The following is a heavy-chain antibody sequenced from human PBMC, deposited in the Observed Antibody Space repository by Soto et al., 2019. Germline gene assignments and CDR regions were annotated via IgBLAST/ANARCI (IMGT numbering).Heavy chain of an antibody. CDR3: AIGGYYGSGSYYVDGMDV. J-gene: IGHJ6*02. Sequence: ASVKVSCKASGYTFTSYGISWVRQAPGQGLEWMGWISAYNGNTNYAQKLQGRVTMTTDTSTSTDYMELRSLRSDDTALYYCAIGGYYGSGSYYVDGMDVWGQGTTVTVSS. D-gene: IGHD3-10*01. CDR2: ISAYNGNT. V-gene: IGHV1-18*01. CDR1: GYTFTSYG.